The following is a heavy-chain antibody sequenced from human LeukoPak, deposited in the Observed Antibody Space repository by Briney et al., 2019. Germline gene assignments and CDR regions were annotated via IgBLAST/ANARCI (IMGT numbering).Heavy chain of an antibody. CDR3: AREGYFDWLFPDY. CDR1: GFTFSSYW. V-gene: IGHV3-7*01. J-gene: IGHJ4*02. Sequence: GSLRLSCAASGFTFSSYWMSWVRQAPGKGLEWVANIKQDGSEKYYVDSVKGRFTISRDNAKNSLYLQVNSLRGEDTAVYYCAREGYFDWLFPDYWGQGTLVTVSS. D-gene: IGHD3-9*01. CDR2: IKQDGSEK.